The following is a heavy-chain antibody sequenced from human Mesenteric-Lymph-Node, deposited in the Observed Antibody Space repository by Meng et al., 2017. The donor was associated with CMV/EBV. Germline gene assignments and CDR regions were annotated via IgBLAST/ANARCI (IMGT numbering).Heavy chain of an antibody. CDR3: ARDKHDSSGYYGDFDY. V-gene: IGHV4-4*02. CDR2: IYHSGST. J-gene: IGHJ4*02. CDR1: GSFSSSNW. D-gene: IGHD3-22*01. Sequence: GSFSSSNWRSWVRQPPGKGLEWIGEIYHSGSTNYNPSLKSRVTISVDKSKNQFSLKLSSVTAADTAVYYCARDKHDSSGYYGDFDYWGQGTLVTVSS.